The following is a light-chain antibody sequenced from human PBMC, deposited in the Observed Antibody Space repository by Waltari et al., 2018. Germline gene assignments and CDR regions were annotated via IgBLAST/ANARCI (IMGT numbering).Light chain of an antibody. CDR1: QNIYTN. Sequence: EVVMTQSPATLSVSPGERATLSCRASQNIYTNLAWYQQSPGQPPRLLIYRASARASGITARFSGSGSGTEFTLTISSLQSEDSAVYYCQQYNVWPPITFGQGTRVEIK. CDR2: RAS. V-gene: IGKV3-15*01. J-gene: IGKJ5*01. CDR3: QQYNVWPPIT.